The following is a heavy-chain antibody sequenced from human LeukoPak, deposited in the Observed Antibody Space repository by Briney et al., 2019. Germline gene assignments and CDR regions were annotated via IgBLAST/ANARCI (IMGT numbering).Heavy chain of an antibody. Sequence: PGGALRVSRAASGLTFIKYWMHAVRQAPGRGRVWISRINRDGRSTNYSDTVKGRVTISRDKAKNTLYLQVTSPGAEDTAVSYCEGAYPYAMDVWGKGTTVTVSS. D-gene: IGHD2-2*01. CDR1: GLTFIKYW. CDR2: INRDGRST. J-gene: IGHJ6*04. V-gene: IGHV3-74*01. CDR3: EGAYPYAMDV.